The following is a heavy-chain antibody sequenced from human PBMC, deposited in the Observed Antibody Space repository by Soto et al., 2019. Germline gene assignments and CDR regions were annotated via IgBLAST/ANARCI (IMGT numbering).Heavy chain of an antibody. D-gene: IGHD1-1*01. V-gene: IGHV4-59*08. CDR3: ARRYGYSCDY. Sequence: QVQLQESGPGLVKPSETLSLTCTVSGGSISSYYWSWIRQPPGKGLEWMGYIYYSGSTNYNPSLXRXAXSXXHTSKTRFSLTLSSVTAADTAVYYCARRYGYSCDYWGQGTLVTVSS. CDR2: IYYSGST. J-gene: IGHJ4*02. CDR1: GGSISSYY.